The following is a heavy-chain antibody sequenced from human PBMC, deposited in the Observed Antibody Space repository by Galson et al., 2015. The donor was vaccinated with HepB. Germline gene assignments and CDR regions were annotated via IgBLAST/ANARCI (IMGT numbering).Heavy chain of an antibody. J-gene: IGHJ4*02. Sequence: SLRLSCAASGFTFSTFCMTWVRQAPGKGLEWVASINQDGSEKHSVDSVKGRFTISRDNAKNSLYLQMNSLRAEDTAVYYCARLLWFRELSLDYWGQGTLVTVSS. CDR1: GFTFSTFC. D-gene: IGHD3-10*01. V-gene: IGHV3-7*01. CDR2: INQDGSEK. CDR3: ARLLWFRELSLDY.